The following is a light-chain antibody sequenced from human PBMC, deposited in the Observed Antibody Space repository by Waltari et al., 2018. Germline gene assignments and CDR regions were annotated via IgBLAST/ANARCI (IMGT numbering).Light chain of an antibody. CDR1: QSISTY. J-gene: IGKJ1*01. CDR2: GAS. V-gene: IGKV1-39*01. Sequence: DIQMTQSPSSLSESVGDRVTITCRTSQSISTYFNWYQQKPGKAPKLLIYGASSLQSGVPSRFSGSGSGTDFSFTISSLQPEDFATYFCQQAYSTPWTFGQGTKVEIK. CDR3: QQAYSTPWT.